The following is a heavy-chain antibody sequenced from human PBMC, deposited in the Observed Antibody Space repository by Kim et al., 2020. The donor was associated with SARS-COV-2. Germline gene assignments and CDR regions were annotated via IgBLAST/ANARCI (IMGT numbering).Heavy chain of an antibody. CDR1: GYSISSGYY. CDR3: ARAPFAFDI. V-gene: IGHV4-38-2*02. J-gene: IGHJ3*02. Sequence: SETLSLTCTVSGYSISSGYYWGWIRQPPGKGLEWIGSIYHSGSTYYNPSLKSRVTISVDTSKNQFSLKLSSVTAADTAVYYCARAPFAFDIWGQGTMVTV. CDR2: IYHSGST.